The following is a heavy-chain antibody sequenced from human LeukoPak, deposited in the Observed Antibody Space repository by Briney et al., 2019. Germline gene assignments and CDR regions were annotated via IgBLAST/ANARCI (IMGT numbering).Heavy chain of an antibody. CDR3: ARSDDSSGYYYGDAYYFDY. Sequence: SVKVSCKASGGTFSSYAISWVRQAPGQGLEWMGGIIPIFGTANYAQKFQGRVTITADESTSTAYMELSSLRSEDTAVYYCARSDDSSGYYYGDAYYFDYWGQGTLVTVSS. J-gene: IGHJ4*02. V-gene: IGHV1-69*13. D-gene: IGHD3-22*01. CDR1: GGTFSSYA. CDR2: IIPIFGTA.